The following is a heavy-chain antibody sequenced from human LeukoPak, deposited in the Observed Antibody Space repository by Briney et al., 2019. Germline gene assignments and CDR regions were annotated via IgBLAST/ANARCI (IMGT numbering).Heavy chain of an antibody. CDR3: ARGLTTMVRGVINYYYYGMDV. Sequence: SETLSLTCAVYGGSFSGYYWSWIRQPPGKGLEWIGEINHSGSTNYNPSLKSRVTISVDTSKNQFSLKLSSVTAADTAVYYCARGLTTMVRGVINYYYYGMDVWGQGTTVTVSS. J-gene: IGHJ6*02. CDR1: GGSFSGYY. V-gene: IGHV4-34*01. CDR2: INHSGST. D-gene: IGHD3-10*01.